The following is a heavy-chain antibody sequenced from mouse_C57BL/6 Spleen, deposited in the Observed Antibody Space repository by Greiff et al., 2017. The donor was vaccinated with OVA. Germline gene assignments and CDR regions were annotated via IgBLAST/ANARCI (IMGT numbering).Heavy chain of an antibody. CDR1: GYTFTSYW. D-gene: IGHD4-1*01. V-gene: IGHV1-53*01. CDR2: INPSNGGT. J-gene: IGHJ3*01. Sequence: QVQLQQPGTELVKPGASVKLSCKASGYTFTSYWMHWVKQRPGQGLEWIGNINPSNGGTNYNEKFKSKATLTVDKSSSTACMQLSSLTSEDSAVYYCAREEAGTEVWFAYWGQGTLVTVSA. CDR3: AREEAGTEVWFAY.